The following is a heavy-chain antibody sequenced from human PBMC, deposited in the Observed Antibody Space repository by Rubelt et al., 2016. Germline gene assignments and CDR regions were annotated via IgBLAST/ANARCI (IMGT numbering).Heavy chain of an antibody. CDR2: INHSGRT. Sequence: QVQLQQWGAGLLKPSETLSLMCAVYGGSFSNYYWNWIRQPPGKGLEWIGEINHSGRTNYNPSPRSRGTISVDTSRNQFSLKVISVTAADTAVYYCARGLWEPTLEFWAQGTLVTVSS. D-gene: IGHD1-14*01. CDR1: GGSFSNYY. CDR3: ARGLWEPTLEF. V-gene: IGHV4-34*01. J-gene: IGHJ4*02.